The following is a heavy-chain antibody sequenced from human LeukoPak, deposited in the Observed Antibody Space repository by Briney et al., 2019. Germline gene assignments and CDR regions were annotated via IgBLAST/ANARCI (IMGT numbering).Heavy chain of an antibody. CDR3: ARYCSSSSCYSDAFDY. V-gene: IGHV4-61*02. D-gene: IGHD2-2*01. CDR2: IHTGGGT. Sequence: SQTLSLTCTVSGGSGGSVSRGSYYWSWIRQPAGKGLEWIGRIHTGGGTKYNPSLKSRLTISRDTSKNQFSLKLTSVTAADTAVYYCARYCSSSSCYSDAFDYWGAGSLVTVSS. CDR1: GGSGGSVSRGSYY. J-gene: IGHJ4*02.